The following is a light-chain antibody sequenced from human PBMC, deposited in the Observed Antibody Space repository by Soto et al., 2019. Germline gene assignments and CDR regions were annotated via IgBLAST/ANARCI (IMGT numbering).Light chain of an antibody. V-gene: IGKV3-20*01. CDR1: QSISSSY. Sequence: EIVLTQSPGTLSLSPGERATLSCRASQSISSSYLAWYQQKPGRAPRLLIYGASSRATGIPDRFSGSGSGTDFTLTISRLEPEDFAVYYCQQYGSSPITFGQGTRLDIK. CDR3: QQYGSSPIT. J-gene: IGKJ5*01. CDR2: GAS.